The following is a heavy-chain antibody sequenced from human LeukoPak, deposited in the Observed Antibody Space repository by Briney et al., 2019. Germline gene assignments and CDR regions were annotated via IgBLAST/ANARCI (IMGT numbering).Heavy chain of an antibody. CDR3: ARAVEGYYYGSGLNWFDP. CDR2: INPNSGCT. J-gene: IGHJ5*02. V-gene: IGHV1-2*02. D-gene: IGHD3-10*01. CDR1: GYTFTSYY. Sequence: VASVKVSCKASGYTFTSYYMHWVRQAPGQGLEWMGWINPNSGCTNYAQKFQVRVTMTRDTSISTAYMELSRLRSDDTAVYYCARAVEGYYYGSGLNWFDPWGQGTLVTVSS.